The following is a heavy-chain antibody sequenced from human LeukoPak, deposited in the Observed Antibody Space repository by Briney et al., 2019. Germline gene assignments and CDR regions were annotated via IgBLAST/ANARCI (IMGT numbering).Heavy chain of an antibody. CDR3: ARMDYDSSGLNWFDP. CDR2: ISSSSSYI. D-gene: IGHD3-22*01. V-gene: IGHV3-21*01. CDR1: GFTFSSYS. J-gene: IGHJ5*02. Sequence: GGSLRLSCAASGFTFSSYSMNWVRQAPGKGLEWVSSISSSSSYIYYADSVKGRFTISRDNAKNSLYLQMNSLRAEDTAAYYCARMDYDSSGLNWFDPWGQGTLVTVSS.